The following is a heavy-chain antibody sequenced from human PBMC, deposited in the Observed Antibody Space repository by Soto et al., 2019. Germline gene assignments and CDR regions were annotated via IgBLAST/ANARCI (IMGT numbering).Heavy chain of an antibody. V-gene: IGHV3-23*01. CDR3: AKDISFDTSAYNY. CDR1: GFTFSTYG. D-gene: IGHD3-22*01. Sequence: EVQLLESGGGLVQPGGSLRLSCTASGFTFSTYGMSWVRQAPGKGLEWVSSLSGDGTTTYYIGSVKGRFTISGDNSRNTLSLQMNSLRTEDTAIYYCAKDISFDTSAYNYWGQGILVAVSS. CDR2: LSGDGTTT. J-gene: IGHJ4*02.